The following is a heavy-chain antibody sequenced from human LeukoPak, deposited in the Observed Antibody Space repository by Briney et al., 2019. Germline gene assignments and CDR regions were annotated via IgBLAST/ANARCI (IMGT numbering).Heavy chain of an antibody. CDR3: ARDLITMVRGVIIGAFDI. J-gene: IGHJ3*02. D-gene: IGHD3-10*01. CDR1: GLTVSDNY. V-gene: IGHV3-66*01. Sequence: PGGPLRLSCAASGLTVSDNYMSWVRQAPGKGLEWVSVIYGGGSTYYADSVKGRFTISRDNSKNTVYLQMNSLRAEDTAVYYCARDLITMVRGVIIGAFDIWGQGTMVTVSS. CDR2: IYGGGST.